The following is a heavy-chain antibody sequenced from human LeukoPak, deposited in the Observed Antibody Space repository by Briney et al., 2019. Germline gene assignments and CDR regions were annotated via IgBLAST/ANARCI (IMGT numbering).Heavy chain of an antibody. J-gene: IGHJ4*02. D-gene: IGHD3-10*01. CDR3: ASLRVSGFGELLDCFDY. CDR2: IYYSGST. V-gene: IGHV4-39*07. Sequence: SETLSLTCTVSGGSISSSSYYWGWIRQPPGKGLEWIGSIYYSGSTYYNPSLKSRVTISVDTSKNQFSLKLSSVTAADTAVYYCASLRVSGFGELLDCFDYWGQGTLVTVSS. CDR1: GGSISSSSYY.